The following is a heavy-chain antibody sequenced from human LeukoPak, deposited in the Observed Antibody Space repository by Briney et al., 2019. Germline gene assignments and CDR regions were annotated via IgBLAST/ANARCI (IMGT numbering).Heavy chain of an antibody. J-gene: IGHJ4*02. V-gene: IGHV1-2*02. Sequence: GASVKVSCKASGYTFTGYYMNWVRQAPGQGLEWMGRINPNSGDTEYGQKFRGRVTMTRDTSISTAYMELSSLRSDDTAVYYCATDNRDIMTGFDYWGQGTLVTVSS. CDR1: GYTFTGYY. D-gene: IGHD5-12*01. CDR3: ATDNRDIMTGFDY. CDR2: INPNSGDT.